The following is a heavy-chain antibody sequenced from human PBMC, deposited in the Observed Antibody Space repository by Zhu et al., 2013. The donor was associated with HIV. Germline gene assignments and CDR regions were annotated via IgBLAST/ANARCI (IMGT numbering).Heavy chain of an antibody. CDR3: ARGYEEGVGVATPGNY. J-gene: IGHJ4*01. Sequence: QVQLVQSGAEVRKPGGSVSVSCKTSGYTFTVSYIHWVRQTPGQGLEWMGWVDPISGGTNYAQKFQGRITVTRDTSITTAYMELTSLTSDDTAVYYCARGYEEGVGVATPGNYWGPGEPLVTVSS. V-gene: IGHV1-2*02. CDR1: GYTFTVSY. CDR2: VDPISGGT. D-gene: IGHD2-15*01.